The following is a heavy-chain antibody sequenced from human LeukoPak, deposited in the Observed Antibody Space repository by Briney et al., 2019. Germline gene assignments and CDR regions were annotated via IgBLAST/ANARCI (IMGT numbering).Heavy chain of an antibody. CDR2: INSDGSST. D-gene: IGHD3-22*01. Sequence: GGSLRLSCAASGFTFSSYWMHWVRHAPGKGLVWVSRINSDGSSTSYADSVKGRFTISRDNAKNTLYLQMNSLRAEDTAVYYCASYYYYDSSARWFDPWGQGTLVTVSS. CDR3: ASYYYYDSSARWFDP. CDR1: GFTFSSYW. V-gene: IGHV3-74*01. J-gene: IGHJ5*02.